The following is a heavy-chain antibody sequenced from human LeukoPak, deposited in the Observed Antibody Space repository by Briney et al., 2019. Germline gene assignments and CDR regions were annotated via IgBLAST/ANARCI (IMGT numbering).Heavy chain of an antibody. CDR1: GGSISSHY. J-gene: IGHJ4*02. CDR2: IYYSGST. CDR3: ARESAGMSYFDY. Sequence: SETLSLTCTVSGGSISSHYWSWIRQPPGKGLEWIGYIYYSGSTNYNLSLKSRVTISVDTSKNQFSLKLSSVTAADTAVYYCARESAGMSYFDYWGQGTLVTVSS. V-gene: IGHV4-59*11.